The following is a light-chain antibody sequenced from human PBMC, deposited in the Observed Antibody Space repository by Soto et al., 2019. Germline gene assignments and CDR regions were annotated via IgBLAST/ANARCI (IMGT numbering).Light chain of an antibody. CDR1: QSISNH. V-gene: IGKV1-39*01. Sequence: DIQMTQSPSSLSASVEDRAIITCRASQSISNHLNWYQQKPGKAPKLLIFAASSLQSGVPSRFSGSRSGTDFTLTISSLQPEDFATYYRQQSYSRTFGQGTKVDI. CDR2: AAS. CDR3: QQSYSRT. J-gene: IGKJ1*01.